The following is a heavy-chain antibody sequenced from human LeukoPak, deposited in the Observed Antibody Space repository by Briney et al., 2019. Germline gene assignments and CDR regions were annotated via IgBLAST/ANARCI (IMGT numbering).Heavy chain of an antibody. D-gene: IGHD3-9*01. V-gene: IGHV4-59*02. J-gene: IGHJ6*02. CDR2: LSHSGSS. Sequence: SETLSLTCTVSGGSVSSYYWSWIRRPPGRGLEWIAYLSHSGSSDSNPSLTSRVTTLVDTSKNQFSLKLTSVTAADTAVYYCASPKTPGDYDILTGYTYYYGMDVWGQGTTVTVSS. CDR1: GGSVSSYY. CDR3: ASPKTPGDYDILTGYTYYYGMDV.